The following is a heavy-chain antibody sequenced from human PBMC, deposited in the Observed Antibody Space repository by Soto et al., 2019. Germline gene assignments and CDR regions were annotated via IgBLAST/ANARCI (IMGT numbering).Heavy chain of an antibody. CDR3: AKDPTTVTTDSNDAFDI. CDR2: ISYDGSNK. D-gene: IGHD4-17*01. J-gene: IGHJ3*02. V-gene: IGHV3-30*18. CDR1: GFTFSSYG. Sequence: QVQLVESGGGVVQPGRSLRLSCAASGFTFSSYGMHWVRQAPGKGLEWVAVISYDGSNKYYADSVKGRFTISRDNSKNTLYLQMNSLRAEDTAVYYCAKDPTTVTTDSNDAFDIWGQGTIVTVSS.